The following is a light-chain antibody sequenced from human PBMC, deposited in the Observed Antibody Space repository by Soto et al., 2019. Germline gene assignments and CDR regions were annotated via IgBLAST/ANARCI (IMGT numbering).Light chain of an antibody. J-gene: IGKJ2*01. V-gene: IGKV4-1*01. CDR2: WAS. CDR1: QSVLYTSNNKNY. Sequence: DIVMTQSPGSLAVSLGERATINCKSSQSVLYTSNNKNYLAWYQQKTGQPPKLLIYWASARESGVPDRFSGSGSGTEFTLTISSLQAEDVAVYYCQQYYGSPYTFGQGPKLEIK. CDR3: QQYYGSPYT.